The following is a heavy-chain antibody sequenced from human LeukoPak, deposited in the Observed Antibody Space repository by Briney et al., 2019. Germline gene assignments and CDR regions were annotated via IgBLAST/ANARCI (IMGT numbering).Heavy chain of an antibody. J-gene: IGHJ4*02. CDR1: GFTFSGSA. D-gene: IGHD3-22*01. Sequence: PGGPLRLPCAASGFTFSGSAMHGVPQSSGKGLEWVGRTRSKTVVGTTDYAATVKGRFTISRDDSKNTLYLKMNSLKTENTAVYYCTTTSLYYYDSRAFDYWGQGTLVTVSS. CDR2: TRSKTVVGTT. CDR3: TTTSLYYYDSRAFDY. V-gene: IGHV3-15*01.